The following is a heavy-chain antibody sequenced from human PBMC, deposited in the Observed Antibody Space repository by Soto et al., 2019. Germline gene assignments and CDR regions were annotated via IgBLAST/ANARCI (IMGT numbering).Heavy chain of an antibody. D-gene: IGHD3-3*01. Sequence: QVQLQQWGAGLLKPSETLSRTCAVYGGSFSGYYWSWIRQPPGKGLEWIGEINHSGSTNYNPSLKSRVTISVDTSKNQFSLKLSSVTAADTAVYYCARGAVTYYDFWSGYYTANWFDPWGQGTLVTVSS. CDR1: GGSFSGYY. CDR2: INHSGST. V-gene: IGHV4-34*01. J-gene: IGHJ5*02. CDR3: ARGAVTYYDFWSGYYTANWFDP.